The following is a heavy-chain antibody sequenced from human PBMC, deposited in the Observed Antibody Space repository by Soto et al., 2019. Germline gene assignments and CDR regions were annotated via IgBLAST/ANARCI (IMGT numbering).Heavy chain of an antibody. CDR3: VRDPRYCSSTSCSYYYYGMDV. D-gene: IGHD2-2*01. Sequence: QVQLVQSGAEVKKPGASVKVSCKASGYTFTSYGISWVRQAPGQGLEWMGWISAYNGNTNYAQKLQGRVTMTTDTSTSTAYMELRSLRSDDTAVYYCVRDPRYCSSTSCSYYYYGMDVWGQGTTVTVSS. J-gene: IGHJ6*02. V-gene: IGHV1-18*04. CDR2: ISAYNGNT. CDR1: GYTFTSYG.